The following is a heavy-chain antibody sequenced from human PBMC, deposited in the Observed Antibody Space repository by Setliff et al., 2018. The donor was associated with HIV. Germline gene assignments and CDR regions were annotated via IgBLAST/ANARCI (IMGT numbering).Heavy chain of an antibody. D-gene: IGHD4-4*01. CDR1: GGSISGYF. Sequence: SETLSLTCTVSGGSISGYFWSWIRQPPGKRLEWIGYIYSSGNTDYNPSLKTRATISLNTSRKQFTLRLSSVTATDTAVYYCARHPNEEAQRNYKFDSWGQGTLVTVSS. J-gene: IGHJ4*02. V-gene: IGHV4-4*09. CDR3: ARHPNEEAQRNYKFDS. CDR2: IYSSGNT.